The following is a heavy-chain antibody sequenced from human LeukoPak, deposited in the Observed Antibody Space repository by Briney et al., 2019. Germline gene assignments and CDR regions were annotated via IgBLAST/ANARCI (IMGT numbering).Heavy chain of an antibody. Sequence: SETLSLTCTVSGGSISSYYWSWIRQPTGKGLEWIGRIYTSGSTNYNPSLRSRVTMSVDTSKNQFSLKLSSVTAADTAVFYCARENSGSYREFDYWGQGTLVTVSS. CDR2: IYTSGST. CDR1: GGSISSYY. D-gene: IGHD1-26*01. J-gene: IGHJ4*02. CDR3: ARENSGSYREFDY. V-gene: IGHV4-4*07.